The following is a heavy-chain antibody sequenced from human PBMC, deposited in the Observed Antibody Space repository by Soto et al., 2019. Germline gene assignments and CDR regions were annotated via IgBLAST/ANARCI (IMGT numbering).Heavy chain of an antibody. V-gene: IGHV4-59*01. D-gene: IGHD6-13*01. CDR2: IYYRGTT. CDR1: GGSSTGYD. J-gene: IGHJ5*02. Sequence: SETLSLTCSFSGGSSTGYDWSLVRQPPGKGLEWVGYIYYRGTTTYNPSLKSRLTISLDMSKNQFSLQLSSVTAADTAVYYCARDSGQYSSSWYDHWGQGTPVTVSS. CDR3: ARDSGQYSSSWYDH.